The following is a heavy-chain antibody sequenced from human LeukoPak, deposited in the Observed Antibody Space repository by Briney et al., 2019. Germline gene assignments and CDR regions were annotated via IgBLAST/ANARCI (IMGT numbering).Heavy chain of an antibody. CDR1: GFTFSSYG. CDR3: AKGGAQWLGQQSFDY. V-gene: IGHV3-30*02. Sequence: GGSLRLSCAASGFTFSSYGMHWVRQAPGKGLEWVAFIRYDGSNKYYADSVKGRFTISRDNPKNTLYLQMNSLRAEDTAVYYCAKGGAQWLGQQSFDYWGQGTLVTVSS. D-gene: IGHD6-19*01. J-gene: IGHJ4*02. CDR2: IRYDGSNK.